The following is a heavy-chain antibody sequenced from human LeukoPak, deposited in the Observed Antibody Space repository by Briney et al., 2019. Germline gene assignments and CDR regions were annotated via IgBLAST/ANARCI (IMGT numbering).Heavy chain of an antibody. J-gene: IGHJ4*02. CDR3: GKTTVGYSSGRYPGWPVDY. CDR1: GFTFNSYA. Sequence: PGGSLRLSCAASGFTFNSYAMYWFRQAPGKGLEGISGIFGRGGSPHYADSVKGRFTISRDNSQEIVYLQLDSLRVEDTALYYCGKTTVGYSSGRYPGWPVDYWGQGALVTVSS. CDR2: IFGRGGSP. V-gene: IGHV3-23*01. D-gene: IGHD2-15*01.